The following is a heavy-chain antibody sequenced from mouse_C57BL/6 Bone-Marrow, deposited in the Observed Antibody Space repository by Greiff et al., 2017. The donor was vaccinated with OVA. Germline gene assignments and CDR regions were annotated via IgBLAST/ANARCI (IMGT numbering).Heavy chain of an antibody. CDR1: GYTFTRYW. V-gene: IGHV1-52*01. CDR3: ARRENYQLWFAY. CDR2: IDPSDSET. D-gene: IGHD2-1*01. J-gene: IGHJ3*01. Sequence: QVQLQQPGAELVRPGSSVKLSCKASGYTFTRYWMHWVKQRPIQGLEWIGNIDPSDSETHYNQKFKDKATLTVDKSSSTAYMQLSRLTSEDSAVYSSARRENYQLWFAYWGQGTLVTVSA.